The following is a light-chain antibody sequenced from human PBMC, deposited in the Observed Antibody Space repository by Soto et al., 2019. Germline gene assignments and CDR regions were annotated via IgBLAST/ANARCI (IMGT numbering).Light chain of an antibody. Sequence: EIVMTQSPATLSVSPGERATLSCRASQSLSINLAWYQQKPGQAPRLLILDASTRATGIPARFSGSGSGTEFTLTISSLQSEDFALYYCQQYNDWPLTFGQGTKVDI. CDR3: QQYNDWPLT. J-gene: IGKJ1*01. CDR1: QSLSIN. V-gene: IGKV3-15*01. CDR2: DAS.